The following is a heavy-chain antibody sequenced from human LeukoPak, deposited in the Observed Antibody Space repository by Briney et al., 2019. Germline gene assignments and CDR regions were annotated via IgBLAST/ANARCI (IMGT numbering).Heavy chain of an antibody. V-gene: IGHV7-4-1*02. J-gene: IGHJ4*02. CDR3: ARGKRYFDWLSEFDY. CDR2: INTNTGNP. Sequence: ASVTVSCKASGYTFTSYAMNWVRQAPGQGLEWMGWINTNTGNPTYAQGFTGRFVFSLDTSVSTAYLQISSLKAEDTAVYYCARGKRYFDWLSEFDYWGQGTLVTVSS. D-gene: IGHD3-9*01. CDR1: GYTFTSYA.